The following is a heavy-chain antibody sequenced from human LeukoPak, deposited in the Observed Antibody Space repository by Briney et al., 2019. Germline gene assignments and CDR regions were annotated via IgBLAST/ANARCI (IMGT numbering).Heavy chain of an antibody. V-gene: IGHV3-53*01. D-gene: IGHD3-3*01. CDR1: GFTVSSNY. CDR2: IYSGGST. Sequence: GGSLRLSCAASGFTVSSNYMSWVRQAPGKGLEWVSVIYSGGSTYYADSVKGRFTISRDNSKNTLYLQMNSLRAEDTAVYYCARGIDDFWSGYYFIDYWGQGTLVTVSS. J-gene: IGHJ4*02. CDR3: ARGIDDFWSGYYFIDY.